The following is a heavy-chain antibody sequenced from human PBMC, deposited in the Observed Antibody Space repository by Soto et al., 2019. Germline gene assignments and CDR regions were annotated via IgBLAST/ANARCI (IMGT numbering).Heavy chain of an antibody. V-gene: IGHV4-59*01. Sequence: SETLSLTCTVSGGSISSYYWSWIRQPPGKGLEWIGYIYYSGSTNYNPSLKSRVTISVDTSKNQFSLKLSSVTAADTAVYYCARLRYFDWSNDYWGQGTLVTVSS. CDR1: GGSISSYY. CDR3: ARLRYFDWSNDY. CDR2: IYYSGST. J-gene: IGHJ4*02. D-gene: IGHD3-9*01.